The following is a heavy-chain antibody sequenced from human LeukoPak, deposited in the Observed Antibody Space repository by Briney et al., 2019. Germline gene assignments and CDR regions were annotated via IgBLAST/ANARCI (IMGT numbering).Heavy chain of an antibody. CDR2: IYYSGST. D-gene: IGHD2-15*01. J-gene: IGHJ4*02. CDR1: GGSISSYY. CDR3: ARGAGYCSGGSCGFDFDY. Sequence: SETLSLTCTVSGGSISSYYWSWIRQPPGKGLEWIGYIYYSGSTNYNPSLKSRVTMSVDTSKNQFSLKLSSVTAADTAVYYCARGAGYCSGGSCGFDFDYWGQGTLVTVSS. V-gene: IGHV4-59*01.